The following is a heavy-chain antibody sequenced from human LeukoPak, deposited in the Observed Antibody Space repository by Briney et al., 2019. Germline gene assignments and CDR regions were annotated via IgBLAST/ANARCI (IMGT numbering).Heavy chain of an antibody. CDR3: ARGGIKGVLSAARLFDI. D-gene: IGHD6-13*01. J-gene: IGHJ3*02. V-gene: IGHV1-8*01. CDR2: MNPNSGNT. Sequence: GASVRVSCKASGYTFTSYDINWVRQATGQGLEWMGWMNPNSGNTGYAQKFQGRVTMTRNTSISTAYMELSSLRSEDTAVYYCARGGIKGVLSAARLFDIWGQGTMVTVSS. CDR1: GYTFTSYD.